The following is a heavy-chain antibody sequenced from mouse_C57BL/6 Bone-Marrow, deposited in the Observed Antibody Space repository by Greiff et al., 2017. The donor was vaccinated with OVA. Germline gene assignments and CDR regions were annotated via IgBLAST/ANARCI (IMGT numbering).Heavy chain of an antibody. V-gene: IGHV1-50*01. Sequence: QVQLKQPGAELVKPGASVKLSCKASGYTFTSYWMQWVKQRPGQGLEWIGEIDPSDSYTNYNQKFKGKATLTVDTSSSTAYMQLSSLTSEDSAVYYCARWGYYGPDYWGQGTTLTVSS. J-gene: IGHJ2*01. CDR3: ARWGYYGPDY. D-gene: IGHD1-1*01. CDR2: IDPSDSYT. CDR1: GYTFTSYW.